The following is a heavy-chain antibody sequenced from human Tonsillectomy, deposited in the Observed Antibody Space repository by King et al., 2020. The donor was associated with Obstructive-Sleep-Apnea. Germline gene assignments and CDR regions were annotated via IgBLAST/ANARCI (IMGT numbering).Heavy chain of an antibody. V-gene: IGHV3-21*01. J-gene: IGHJ5*01. CDR3: ARGYDISTGHSGDS. CDR1: GFTFITYS. CDR2: ISNTGTYM. D-gene: IGHD3-9*01. Sequence: VQLVESGGGLVKPGGSLRLSCTASGFTFITYSMHWVRQAPGKGLEWVSSISNTGTYMYYADSVKGRFTISRDNAKNSLFLQMNSLRAEDTAVYYCARGYDISTGHSGDSWGQGTLVTVSS.